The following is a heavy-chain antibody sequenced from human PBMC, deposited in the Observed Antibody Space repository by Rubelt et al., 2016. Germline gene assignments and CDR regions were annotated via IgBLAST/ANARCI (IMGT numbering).Heavy chain of an antibody. D-gene: IGHD6-13*01. Sequence: QVQLVQSGSELKKPGASVKVSCKASGYTFTSYAMNWVRQAPGQGLEWMGWINTNTGNPTYAQGCQGRFVFSLDTSVRTAYRQISSLKAEDTAVYYCARDPSSWQGWLLWGQGTLVTVSS. CDR1: GYTFTSYA. CDR3: ARDPSSWQGWLL. J-gene: IGHJ4*02. CDR2: INTNTGNP. V-gene: IGHV7-4-1*02.